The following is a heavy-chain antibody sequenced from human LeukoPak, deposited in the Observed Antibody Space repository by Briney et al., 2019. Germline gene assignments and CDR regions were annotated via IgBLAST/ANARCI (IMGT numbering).Heavy chain of an antibody. CDR1: VYTFTSYG. CDR3: ARRQGTTSSFDY. Sequence: ASVKVSLKSSVYTFTSYGLSGVRQPPGQGVEWMGWINAYNGNKNYAQKLQGRVTMTTDTSTSTAYMELRSLRFDDTAVYYCARRQGTTSSFDYWGQGTLVTVSS. D-gene: IGHD1-1*01. J-gene: IGHJ4*02. V-gene: IGHV1-18*01. CDR2: INAYNGNK.